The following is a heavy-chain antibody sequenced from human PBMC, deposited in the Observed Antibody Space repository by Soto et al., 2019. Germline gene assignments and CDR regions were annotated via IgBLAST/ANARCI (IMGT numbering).Heavy chain of an antibody. CDR1: GFTFSSYW. CDR3: ARDRTFYDSWCGYYKPYYVDY. D-gene: IGHD3-3*01. Sequence: GGSLRLSCAASGFTFSSYWMSWVRQAPGKGLEWVATIKQDGSEKSYVDSVKGRFTISRDNAKNSLYLQMNSLRTEDTAVYYCARDRTFYDSWCGYYKPYYVDYWGQGTPVTVSS. CDR2: IKQDGSEK. V-gene: IGHV3-7*01. J-gene: IGHJ4*02.